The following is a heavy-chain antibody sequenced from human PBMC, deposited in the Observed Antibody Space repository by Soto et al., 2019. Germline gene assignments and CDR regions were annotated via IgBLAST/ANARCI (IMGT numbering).Heavy chain of an antibody. CDR3: ARELRIAAAGMRYYSGMDV. Sequence: ASVKVSCKASGYSFTRYDINWVRQATGQGLEWMGWMNPNSGNTGYAQKFQGRVTMTRNTSISTAYMELSSLRSEDTAVYYCARELRIAAAGMRYYSGMDVWGQVTTATVSS. V-gene: IGHV1-8*01. D-gene: IGHD6-13*01. J-gene: IGHJ6*02. CDR2: MNPNSGNT. CDR1: GYSFTRYD.